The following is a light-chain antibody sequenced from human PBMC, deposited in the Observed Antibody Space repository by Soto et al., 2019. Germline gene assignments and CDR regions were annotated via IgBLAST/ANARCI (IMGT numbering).Light chain of an antibody. CDR2: GNS. J-gene: IGLJ1*01. CDR1: SSNIGAGYD. V-gene: IGLV1-40*01. CDR3: QSYDSSLSVRYV. Sequence: QSVLPQPPSVSGAPGQRVTISCTGSSSNIGAGYDVHWYQQLPGTAPKLLIYGNSNRPSGVPDRFSGSKSGTSASLAITGLQAEDEADYYCQSYDSSLSVRYVFGTGTKVTVL.